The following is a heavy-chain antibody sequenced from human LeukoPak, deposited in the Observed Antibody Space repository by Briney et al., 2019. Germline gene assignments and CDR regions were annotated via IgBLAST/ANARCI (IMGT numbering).Heavy chain of an antibody. CDR3: ARQDGYCSSTSCYIPNAYSFDI. Sequence: PSEALSLTCTVSGGSISSYYWSWIRQPAGKGLEWIGRIYTSGSTNYNPSLKSRVTISVDTSKNQFSLKLSSVTAADTAVYYCARQDGYCSSTSCYIPNAYSFDIWGQGTMVTVSS. CDR2: IYTSGST. CDR1: GGSISSYY. V-gene: IGHV4-4*07. D-gene: IGHD2-2*02. J-gene: IGHJ3*02.